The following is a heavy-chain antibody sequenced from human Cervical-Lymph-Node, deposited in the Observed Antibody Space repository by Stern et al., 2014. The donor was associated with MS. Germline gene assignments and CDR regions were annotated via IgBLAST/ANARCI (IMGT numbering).Heavy chain of an antibody. CDR3: ARDWGFSCSGPACYSSSGMDV. Sequence: QVQLVQSGGGVVQPGRPLRLSCTATAFTFNRFAIHWVRQAPGKGLEWVAVISDDGNKRFYADSLRGRFTLSRDSSQKTVYLQVNSLRHEDTAVYYCARDWGFSCSGPACYSSSGMDVWGQGTAVTVSS. J-gene: IGHJ6*02. V-gene: IGHV3-30-3*01. D-gene: IGHD2-15*01. CDR1: AFTFNRFA. CDR2: ISDDGNKR.